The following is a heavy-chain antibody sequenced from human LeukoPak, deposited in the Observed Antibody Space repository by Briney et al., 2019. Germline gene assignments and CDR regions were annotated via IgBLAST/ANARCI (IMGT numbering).Heavy chain of an antibody. J-gene: IGHJ4*02. CDR2: ISAYNGNT. D-gene: IGHD3-10*01. CDR1: GYTFTSYG. Sequence: ASVKVSCKASGYTFTSYGISWVRQAPGQGLEWMGWISAYNGNTNYAQKLQGRVTMTTDTSTSTAYMELRSLRSDNTAVYYCARGDYGSGSRKYYFDYWGQGTLVTVSS. CDR3: ARGDYGSGSRKYYFDY. V-gene: IGHV1-18*01.